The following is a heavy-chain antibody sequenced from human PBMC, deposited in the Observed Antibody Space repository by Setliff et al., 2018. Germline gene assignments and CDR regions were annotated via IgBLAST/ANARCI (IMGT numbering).Heavy chain of an antibody. CDR2: TYRDGST. V-gene: IGHV3-66*01. CDR1: GFTVNTNY. CDR3: GTNSDSMHYIDF. Sequence: PGGSLRLSCAASGFTVNTNYMTWVRQAPGKGLEWVSITYRDGSTYYAESVKGRFTLSRDSTKSTLSLQMNSLRVEDTAFYYCGTNSDSMHYIDFWGQGTLVTVSS. D-gene: IGHD2-8*01. J-gene: IGHJ4*02.